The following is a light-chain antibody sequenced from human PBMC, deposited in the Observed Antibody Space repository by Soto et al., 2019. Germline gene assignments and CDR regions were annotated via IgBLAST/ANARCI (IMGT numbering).Light chain of an antibody. CDR1: SSNIGSKV. CDR2: DNV. V-gene: IGLV1-51*01. J-gene: IGLJ2*01. Sequence: QAVLTQPPSVSAAPGQKVTISCSGSSSNIGSKVVSWYQQFPGTVPRLLIYDNVKRPSGIPDRFSGSKSGTSATLGITGLQTGDEADYYCGTWDISLSGVVFGGGTKVTVL. CDR3: GTWDISLSGVV.